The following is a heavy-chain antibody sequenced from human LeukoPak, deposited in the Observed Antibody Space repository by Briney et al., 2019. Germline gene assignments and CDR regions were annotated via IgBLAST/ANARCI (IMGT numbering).Heavy chain of an antibody. V-gene: IGHV3-30*04. CDR1: GFTFSSYA. D-gene: IGHD3-3*01. CDR3: AKDSLLSGSYYDFWSGQEAFDY. J-gene: IGHJ4*02. Sequence: PGGSLGLSCAASGFTFSSYAMHWVRQAPGKGLEWVAVISYDGSNKYYADSVKGRFTISRDNSKNTLYLQMNSLRAEDTAVYYCAKDSLLSGSYYDFWSGQEAFDYWGQGTLVTVSS. CDR2: ISYDGSNK.